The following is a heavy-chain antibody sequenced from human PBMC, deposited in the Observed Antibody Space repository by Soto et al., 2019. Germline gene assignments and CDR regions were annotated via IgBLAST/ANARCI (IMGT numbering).Heavy chain of an antibody. J-gene: IGHJ4*02. Sequence: SETLSLTCTVSGGSISSYYWSWIRQPPGKGLEWIGYIYYSGSTNYNPSLKSRVTISVDTSKNQFSLKLSSVTAADTAVYYCARVESYYGSGSIFDYWGQGTLVTVSS. CDR1: GGSISSYY. CDR2: IYYSGST. D-gene: IGHD3-10*01. CDR3: ARVESYYGSGSIFDY. V-gene: IGHV4-59*01.